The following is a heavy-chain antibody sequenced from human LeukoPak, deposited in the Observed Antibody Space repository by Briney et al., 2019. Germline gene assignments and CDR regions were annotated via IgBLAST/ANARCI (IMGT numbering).Heavy chain of an antibody. CDR3: ARARYSSSWYLDNWFDP. V-gene: IGHV1-18*01. J-gene: IGHJ5*02. CDR1: GYTFISYG. Sequence: ASVKVSCKASGYTFISYGISWVRQAPGQGLEWMGWISAYNGNTNYAQKLQGRVTMTTDTSTSTAYMELRSLRSDDTAVYYCARARYSSSWYLDNWFDPWGQGTLVTVSS. D-gene: IGHD6-13*01. CDR2: ISAYNGNT.